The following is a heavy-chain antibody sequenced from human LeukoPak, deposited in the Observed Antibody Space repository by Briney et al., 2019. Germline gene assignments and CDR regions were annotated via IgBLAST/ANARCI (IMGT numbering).Heavy chain of an antibody. CDR2: ISGSGGST. CDR1: GFTFSSYA. Sequence: PGGSLRLSCAASGFTFSSYAMSWVRQVPGKGLEWVSAISGSGGSTYYADSVKGRFTISRDNSKNTLYLQMNSLRAEDTAVYYCAKDRGPSTVTNFDYWGQGTLVTVSS. J-gene: IGHJ4*02. CDR3: AKDRGPSTVTNFDY. D-gene: IGHD4-17*01. V-gene: IGHV3-23*01.